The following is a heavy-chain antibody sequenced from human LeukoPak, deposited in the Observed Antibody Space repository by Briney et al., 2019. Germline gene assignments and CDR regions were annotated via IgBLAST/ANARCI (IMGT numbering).Heavy chain of an antibody. CDR2: INPNSGGT. CDR1: GYTFTGNY. CDR3: ARGAGVGANYFDY. Sequence: AAVKVSCKTSGYTFTGNYKHWVRQPPGQGLELMGGINPNSGGTNYGHAFQVRGTMTRDTAISKAYMELSRLRSNDAAVDYCARGAGVGANYFDYWGQGTLVTVSS. D-gene: IGHD1-26*01. V-gene: IGHV1-2*02. J-gene: IGHJ4*02.